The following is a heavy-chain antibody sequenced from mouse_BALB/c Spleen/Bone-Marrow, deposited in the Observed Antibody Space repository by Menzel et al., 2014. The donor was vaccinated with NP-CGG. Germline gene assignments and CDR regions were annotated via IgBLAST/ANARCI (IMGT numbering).Heavy chain of an antibody. V-gene: IGHV3-1*02. J-gene: IGHJ1*01. D-gene: IGHD2-4*01. CDR2: IHYSGST. CDR1: GYSITSGYS. CDR3: ARSTTMTFYWYFDV. Sequence: EVKLMESGPDLVKPSQSLSLTCTVTGYSITSGYSWHWIRQLPGNKLEWMGYIHYSGSTNYNPSLKSRISITRDTSKNQFFLQLNSVTTEDTATYYCARSTTMTFYWYFDVWGAGTTVTVSS.